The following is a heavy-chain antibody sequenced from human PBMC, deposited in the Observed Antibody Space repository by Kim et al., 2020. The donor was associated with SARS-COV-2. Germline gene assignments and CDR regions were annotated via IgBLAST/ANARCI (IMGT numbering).Heavy chain of an antibody. CDR2: IYPGDSDT. CDR1: GYSFTSYW. CDR3: ARTTRRWLQFGLFPPYGMDV. V-gene: IGHV5-51*01. D-gene: IGHD5-12*01. Sequence: GASLKISCKGSGYSFTSYWIGWVRQMPGKGLEWMGIIYPGDSDTRYSPSFQGQVTISADKSISTAYLQWSSLKASDTAMYYCARTTRRWLQFGLFPPYGMDVWGQGTTVTVSS. J-gene: IGHJ6*02.